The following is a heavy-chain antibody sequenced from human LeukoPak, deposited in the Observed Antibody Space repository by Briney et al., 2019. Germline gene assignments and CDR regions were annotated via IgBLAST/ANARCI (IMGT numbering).Heavy chain of an antibody. CDR1: GASISSYY. CDR3: ARGNYDILTGYDKIHYYYYYMDV. J-gene: IGHJ6*03. Sequence: SETLSLTCTVSGASISSYYWRWIRQPPGKGREWIGFIYYSGSTNYNPSIMSRVTISVDTPKNQFSLKLSSVTAADTAVYYCARGNYDILTGYDKIHYYYYYMDVWGKGTTVTISS. D-gene: IGHD3-9*01. V-gene: IGHV4-59*01. CDR2: IYYSGST.